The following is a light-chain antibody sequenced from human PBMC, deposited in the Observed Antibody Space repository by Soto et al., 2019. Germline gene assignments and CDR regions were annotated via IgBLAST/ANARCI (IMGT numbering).Light chain of an antibody. J-gene: IGKJ5*01. CDR2: DAS. CDR3: QQRNNWPPSIT. V-gene: IGKV3-11*01. Sequence: EIVLTQSPATLSLSPGERATLSCRASQSVGGHLAWYQQKPGQAPRLLIYDASDRATGIPARFSGSGSETGFTLTISSLEPDDFAVYYCQQRNNWPPSITFGQGTRLEIK. CDR1: QSVGGH.